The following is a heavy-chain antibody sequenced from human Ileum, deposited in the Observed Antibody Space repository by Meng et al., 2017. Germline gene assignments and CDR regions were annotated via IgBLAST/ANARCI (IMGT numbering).Heavy chain of an antibody. J-gene: IGHJ4*02. D-gene: IGHD2-8*02. CDR2: LINTGDRT. CDR1: GFAFPNYA. Sequence: GESLKISCAASGFAFPNYAMAWVRPAPGKGLEWVSSLINTGDRTHYADSVKGRFTISRDNSKNMVYLLMNSLRAEDSAIYYCVKDNFCTGGACYPGATFDYWGQGTLVTVSS. V-gene: IGHV3-23*01. CDR3: VKDNFCTGGACYPGATFDY.